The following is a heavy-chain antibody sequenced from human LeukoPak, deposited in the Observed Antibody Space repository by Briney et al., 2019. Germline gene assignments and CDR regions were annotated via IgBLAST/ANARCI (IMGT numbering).Heavy chain of an antibody. CDR1: GFTFSSYG. J-gene: IGHJ4*02. Sequence: GGTLRLSCAASGFTFSSYGMSWVRQAPGKGLEWGAFIRYDGSDKYYADSVKGRFTISRDNSKNTLYLQMNSLRAEDTAVYYCAKSYYYGSGSYLSLSFGDYWGQGTLVTVSS. CDR3: AKSYYYGSGSYLSLSFGDY. V-gene: IGHV3-30*02. D-gene: IGHD3-10*01. CDR2: IRYDGSDK.